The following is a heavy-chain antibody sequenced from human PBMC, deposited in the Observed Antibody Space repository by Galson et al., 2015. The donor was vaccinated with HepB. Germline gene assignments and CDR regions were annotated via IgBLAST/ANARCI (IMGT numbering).Heavy chain of an antibody. CDR2: IKSKTDGETT. V-gene: IGHV3-15*01. CDR1: GFPFNNAW. J-gene: IGHJ5*02. D-gene: IGHD2-8*02. Sequence: SLRLSCAASGFPFNNAWMTWVRQAPGMGLEWVGRIKSKTDGETTDYAAPVKGRFTISRDDSNNRLYLQMNSLKPEDTAVYSCTTDVYYSTYWSWLDPWGQGTLVTVSS. CDR3: TTDVYYSTYWSWLDP.